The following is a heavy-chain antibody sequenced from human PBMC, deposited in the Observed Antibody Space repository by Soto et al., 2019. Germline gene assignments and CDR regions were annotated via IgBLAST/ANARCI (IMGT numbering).Heavy chain of an antibody. V-gene: IGHV3-23*01. CDR2: ISDSGTTT. Sequence: EVQLLESGGGLVQPGGSLRLSCAASGFIFSRYAMSWVRQAAGKGLEWVSTISDSGTTTYYTDSVKGRFTISRDNSKNTLYLQMNSLRADDTAVYYCAKAPNWNHESGYFDYWGQGTLVTVSS. CDR1: GFIFSRYA. J-gene: IGHJ4*02. CDR3: AKAPNWNHESGYFDY. D-gene: IGHD1-1*01.